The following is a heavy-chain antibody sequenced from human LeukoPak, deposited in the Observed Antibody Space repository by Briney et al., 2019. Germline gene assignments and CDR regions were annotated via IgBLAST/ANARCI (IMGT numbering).Heavy chain of an antibody. V-gene: IGHV4-4*07. CDR3: ARVGVWGSYRSFDY. J-gene: IGHJ4*02. CDR1: GGSISSYY. Sequence: SETLSLTCTVSGGSISSYYWSWIRQPAGKGLEWIGRIYTSGSTNYNPSLKSRVTMSVDTSKNQFSLKLSSVTAADTAVYYCARVGVWGSYRSFDYWGQGTLVTVSS. D-gene: IGHD3-16*02. CDR2: IYTSGST.